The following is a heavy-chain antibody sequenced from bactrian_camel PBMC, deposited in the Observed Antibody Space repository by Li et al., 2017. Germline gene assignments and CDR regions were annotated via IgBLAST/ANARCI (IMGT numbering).Heavy chain of an antibody. Sequence: HVQLVESGGGSVQAGGSLQLTCEVSVYPYSGPCMGWFRQAPGKKREAVAASYSSTDSTHYVDSVKGRFTISQDNAKNTVYLQMNSLKSEDTALYYCATVRSRWVGFAFDFGYWGQGTQVTVS. CDR2: SYSSTDST. V-gene: IGHV3S1*01. CDR1: VYPYSGPC. J-gene: IGHJ6*01. CDR3: ATVRSRWVGFAFDFGY. D-gene: IGHD5*01.